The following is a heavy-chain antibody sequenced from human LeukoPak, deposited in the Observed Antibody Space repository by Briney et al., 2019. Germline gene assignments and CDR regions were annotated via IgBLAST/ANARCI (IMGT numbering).Heavy chain of an antibody. CDR3: AREGYCSSTSCPYYFDY. CDR2: IYTSGST. V-gene: IGHV4-4*07. Sequence: PSETLSLTCTVSGGSISSYYWSWIRQPAGKGLEWIGRIYTSGSTNYNPSLKSRVTMSVDTSKNQFSLKLSSVTAADTAVYYCAREGYCSSTSCPYYFDYWGQGTLVTVSS. CDR1: GGSISSYY. J-gene: IGHJ4*02. D-gene: IGHD2-2*01.